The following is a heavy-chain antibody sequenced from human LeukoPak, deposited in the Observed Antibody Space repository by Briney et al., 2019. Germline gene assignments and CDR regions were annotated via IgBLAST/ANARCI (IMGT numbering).Heavy chain of an antibody. J-gene: IGHJ4*02. CDR3: ARGRFSGYGAG. V-gene: IGHV1-2*02. Sequence: ASVKVSCKASGYSFTGHYMHWVRQAPGQGLEWMGWINPKSGDTNYAQKFQGRVTMTRDTSISTAYMELSSLTSDDTAVYYCARGRFSGYGAGWGQGTLVTVSS. CDR2: INPKSGDT. CDR1: GYSFTGHY. D-gene: IGHD5-12*01.